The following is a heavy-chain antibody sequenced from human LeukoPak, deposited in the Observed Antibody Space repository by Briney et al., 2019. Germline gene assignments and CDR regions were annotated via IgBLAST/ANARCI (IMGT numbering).Heavy chain of an antibody. D-gene: IGHD6-13*01. Sequence: PGGSLRLSCAASGFTFSSYSMNWVRQAPGKGLEWVSVIYSGGSTYYADSVKGRFTISRDNSKNTLYLQMNSLRAEDTAVYYCARAPVIAAAPAAFDIWGQGTMVTVSS. CDR1: GFTFSSYS. J-gene: IGHJ3*02. CDR3: ARAPVIAAAPAAFDI. V-gene: IGHV3-53*01. CDR2: IYSGGST.